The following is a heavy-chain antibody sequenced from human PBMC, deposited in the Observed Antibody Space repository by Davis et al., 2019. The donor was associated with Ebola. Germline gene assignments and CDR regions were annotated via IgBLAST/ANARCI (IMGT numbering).Heavy chain of an antibody. CDR2: ISSSGSTT. J-gene: IGHJ4*02. V-gene: IGHV3-11*04. Sequence: PGGSLRLSCAASGFTFSNYYMSWIRQAPGKGLEWISYISSSGSTTYYADSVKGRFTISRDNAKNSLFLQMNSLTAEDTALYYCAREAPFCGGDCLDYWGQGTLVTVSS. CDR1: GFTFSNYY. CDR3: AREAPFCGGDCLDY. D-gene: IGHD2-21*01.